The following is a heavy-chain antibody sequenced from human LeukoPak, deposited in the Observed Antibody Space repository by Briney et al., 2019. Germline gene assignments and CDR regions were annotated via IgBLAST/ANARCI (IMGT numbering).Heavy chain of an antibody. CDR1: GFTFSIYS. V-gene: IGHV3-21*01. D-gene: IGHD6-19*01. Sequence: GGSLRLSCAASGFTFSIYSMNWVRQAPGKGLEWVSSITSRSTYIYYADSVKGRFTISRDNSKNMIYLEMSSLKAEDTAVYYCAKERSLEIAVAGTIFDYWGQGTLVTVSS. CDR3: AKERSLEIAVAGTIFDY. J-gene: IGHJ4*02. CDR2: ITSRSTYI.